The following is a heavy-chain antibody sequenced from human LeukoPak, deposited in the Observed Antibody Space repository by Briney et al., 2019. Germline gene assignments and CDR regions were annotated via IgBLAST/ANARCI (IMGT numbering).Heavy chain of an antibody. CDR2: VNPSGGST. CDR1: GYTFNSHY. J-gene: IGHJ6*03. CDR3: ARAPNYYDSNGYYSYYMDA. V-gene: IGHV1-46*02. Sequence: GASVKVSCKAAGYTFNSHYIHWVRQAPGQGLEWMGIVNPSGGSTRFSQKFQGRVSMATGVSTGTVYMELSSLRSEDTALYYCARAPNYYDSNGYYSYYMDAWGKGTTVTVS. D-gene: IGHD3-22*01.